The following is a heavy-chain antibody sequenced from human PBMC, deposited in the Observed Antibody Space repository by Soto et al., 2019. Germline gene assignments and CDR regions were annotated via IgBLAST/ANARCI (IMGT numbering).Heavy chain of an antibody. Sequence: GGSLRLSCAASGFTFSNAWMSWVRQAPGKGLEWVGRIKSKTDGGTTDYAAPVKGRFTISRDDSKNTLYLQMNSLKTEDTAVYYCTTSSMITFGGAIVISRGFDAFDIWGQGTMVTVS. J-gene: IGHJ3*02. CDR1: GFTFSNAW. CDR3: TTSSMITFGGAIVISRGFDAFDI. CDR2: IKSKTDGGTT. D-gene: IGHD3-16*02. V-gene: IGHV3-15*01.